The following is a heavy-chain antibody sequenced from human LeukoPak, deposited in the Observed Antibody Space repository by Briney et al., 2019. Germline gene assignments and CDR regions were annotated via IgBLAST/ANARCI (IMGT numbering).Heavy chain of an antibody. CDR3: ARAGWNDGWVILDY. Sequence: SETLSLTCAVSGGSTSSGSYYWSWIRQPAGKGLEWIGRIYTSGSTNYNPSLKSRVTISVDTSKNQFSLKLSSVTAADTAVYYCARAGWNDGWVILDYWGQGTLVTVSS. CDR1: GGSTSSGSYY. J-gene: IGHJ4*02. CDR2: IYTSGST. D-gene: IGHD1-1*01. V-gene: IGHV4-61*02.